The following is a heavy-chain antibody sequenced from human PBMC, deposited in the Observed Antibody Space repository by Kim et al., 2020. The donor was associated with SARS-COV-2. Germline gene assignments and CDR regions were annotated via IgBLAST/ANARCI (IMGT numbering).Heavy chain of an antibody. J-gene: IGHJ3*02. Sequence: GGSLRLSCVASGFTFGDYAMHWVRQAPGKGLEWVSGISWNSDSIDYADSVKGRFTISRDNAKNSPYLQMNSLRAEDTALYYCARRYYGSGSYYGGAFDIWGQGTMVTVSS. CDR2: ISWNSDSI. V-gene: IGHV3-9*01. CDR3: ARRYYGSGSYYGGAFDI. D-gene: IGHD3-10*01. CDR1: GFTFGDYA.